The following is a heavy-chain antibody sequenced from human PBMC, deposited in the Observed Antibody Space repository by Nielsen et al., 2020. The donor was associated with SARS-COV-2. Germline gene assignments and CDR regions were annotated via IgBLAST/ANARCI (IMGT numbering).Heavy chain of an antibody. CDR1: GFTFDTYA. Sequence: GESLKISCAASGFTFDTYAMNWVRQAPGKGLEWVAYISASSLNIRYAASVEGRFTVSRDNDKNSLYLQLNNLRDEDTAVYYCASDTSYGSSWVYYYDYWGQGTPVTVSS. V-gene: IGHV3-48*02. CDR2: ISASSLNI. CDR3: ASDTSYGSSWVYYYDY. J-gene: IGHJ4*02. D-gene: IGHD6-6*01.